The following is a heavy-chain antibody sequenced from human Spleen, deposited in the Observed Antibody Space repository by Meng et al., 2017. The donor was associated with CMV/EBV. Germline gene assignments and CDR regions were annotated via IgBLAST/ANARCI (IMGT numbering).Heavy chain of an antibody. CDR1: GYRFTSYW. CDR3: ARQLDTRTWDNWFDP. Sequence: GGSLRLSCKGSGYRFTSYWIGWVRQMPGKGLEWMGIIYPGDSETRYSPSFQGQVTISADKSISTAFLQWSSLKASDTAMYYCARQLDTRTWDNWFDPWGQGTLVTVSS. CDR2: IYPGDSET. D-gene: IGHD2-2*01. V-gene: IGHV5-51*01. J-gene: IGHJ5*02.